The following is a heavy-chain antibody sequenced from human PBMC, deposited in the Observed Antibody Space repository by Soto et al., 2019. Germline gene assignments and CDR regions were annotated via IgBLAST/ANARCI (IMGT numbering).Heavy chain of an antibody. CDR3: ARDHHRYSGYDYVDY. Sequence: QVQLVESGGGLVKPGGSLRLSCVASGFTFSDYYMSWIRQAPGKGLEWVSYLSSSSSYTNYADSVKGRVTISRDNAKNSLYLQMNSLRAEDTAVYYCARDHHRYSGYDYVDYWGQGTLVTVSS. CDR1: GFTFSDYY. CDR2: LSSSSSYT. D-gene: IGHD5-12*01. J-gene: IGHJ4*02. V-gene: IGHV3-11*05.